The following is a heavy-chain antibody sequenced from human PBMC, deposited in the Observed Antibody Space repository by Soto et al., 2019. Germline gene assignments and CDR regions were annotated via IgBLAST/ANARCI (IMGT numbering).Heavy chain of an antibody. Sequence: SETLSLTCTVSGGSIISYYWSWIRQPPGKGLEWIGYIYYSGSTNYNPSLKSRVTISVDTSKNQFSLKLSSVTAADTAVYYCARVDPGSGDVNFDYWGQGTLVTVSS. CDR3: ARVDPGSGDVNFDY. D-gene: IGHD2-15*01. CDR1: GGSIISYY. V-gene: IGHV4-59*01. J-gene: IGHJ4*02. CDR2: IYYSGST.